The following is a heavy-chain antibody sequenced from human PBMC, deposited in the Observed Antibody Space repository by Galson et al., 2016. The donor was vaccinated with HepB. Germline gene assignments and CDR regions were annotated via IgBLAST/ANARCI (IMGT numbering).Heavy chain of an antibody. V-gene: IGHV3-64D*06. CDR1: GFPFRSYA. J-gene: IGHJ4*02. Sequence: SLRLSCAASGFPFRSYAMHWVRQTPRKGLEFVSAINNSGGRGHYAESVKGRFTISRDNSKSTMFLQMNNLTTEDTAVYFCVKEVSTGYADHWGQGTLVTVSS. D-gene: IGHD3-9*01. CDR2: INNSGGRG. CDR3: VKEVSTGYADH.